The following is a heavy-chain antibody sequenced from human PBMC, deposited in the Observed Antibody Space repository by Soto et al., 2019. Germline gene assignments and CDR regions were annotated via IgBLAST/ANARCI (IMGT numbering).Heavy chain of an antibody. D-gene: IGHD6-13*01. Sequence: SETLSLTCAVYGGSFSGYYWSWIRQPPGKGLEWIGEINHSGSTSYNPSLKSRVTISVDTSKNQFSLKLSSVTAADTAVYYCARGSWEAAADWFDPWGQGTMVTVSS. V-gene: IGHV4-34*01. CDR1: GGSFSGYY. J-gene: IGHJ5*02. CDR3: ARGSWEAAADWFDP. CDR2: INHSGST.